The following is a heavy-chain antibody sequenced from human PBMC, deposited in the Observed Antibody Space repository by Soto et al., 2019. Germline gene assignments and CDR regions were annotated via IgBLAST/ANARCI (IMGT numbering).Heavy chain of an antibody. D-gene: IGHD2-21*01. CDR3: ARDPVGVDSTFFFDS. Sequence: EVQLVVSGGGLVKPGGSLRLSCAASGLTFSYYSMTWVRQSPGRGLEWVSSISSSTTYISYADSVRGRFTISRDNAKNSLYLQMSSLRADDTAVYYCARDPVGVDSTFFFDSWGQGTLVTVSS. J-gene: IGHJ4*02. CDR1: GLTFSYYS. CDR2: ISSSTTYI. V-gene: IGHV3-21*02.